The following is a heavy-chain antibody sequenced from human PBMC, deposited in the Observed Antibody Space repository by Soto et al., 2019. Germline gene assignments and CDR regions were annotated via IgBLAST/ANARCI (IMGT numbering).Heavy chain of an antibody. CDR1: GYTFTNYG. CDR2: ISGYNGNT. D-gene: IGHD3-22*01. V-gene: IGHV1-18*04. CDR3: ARDNGDSSGSFFDY. Sequence: ASVKVSCKASGYTFTNYGMSWVRQAPGQGLEGMGWISGYNGNTYYAQKLQDRVTMTTDTGTTTAYMELRSLRSDDTAVYYCARDNGDSSGSFFDYWGPGPLITLSS. J-gene: IGHJ4*02.